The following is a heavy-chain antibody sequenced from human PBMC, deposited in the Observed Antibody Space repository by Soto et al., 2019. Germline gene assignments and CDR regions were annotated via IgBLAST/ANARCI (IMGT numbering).Heavy chain of an antibody. CDR2: ISGSGGST. V-gene: IGHV3-23*01. Sequence: GGSLRLSCAASGFTFSSYAMSWVRQAPGKGLEWVSAISGSGGSTYYADSVKGRFTISRDNSKNTLYLQMNSLRAEDTAVYYCAKVPAATHYYYYGMDVWGQGTTVTVSS. CDR1: GFTFSSYA. J-gene: IGHJ6*02. D-gene: IGHD2-2*01. CDR3: AKVPAATHYYYYGMDV.